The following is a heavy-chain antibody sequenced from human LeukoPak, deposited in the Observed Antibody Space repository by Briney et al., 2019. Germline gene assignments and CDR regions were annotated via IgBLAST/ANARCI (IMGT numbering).Heavy chain of an antibody. V-gene: IGHV1-3*01. CDR2: INAGNGNT. CDR3: ARDHCSSTSCYTGYYYYGMGV. CDR1: GYTFTSYA. J-gene: IGHJ6*04. D-gene: IGHD2-2*02. Sequence: ASVKVSCKASGYTFTSYAMHWVRQAPGQRLEWMGWINAGNGNTKYSQKFQGRVTITRDTSASTAYMELSSLRSEDTAVYYCARDHCSSTSCYTGYYYYGMGVWGKGTTVTVSS.